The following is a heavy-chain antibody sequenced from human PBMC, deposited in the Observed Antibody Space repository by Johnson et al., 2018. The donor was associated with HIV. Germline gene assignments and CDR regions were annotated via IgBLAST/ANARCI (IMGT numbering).Heavy chain of an antibody. CDR3: ARSIMGAGPFDI. CDR1: GFTFSDAW. CDR2: ISWNSGSI. Sequence: VQLVESGGGLVKPGGSLRLSCAVSGFTFSDAWMSWVRQAPGKGLEWVSGISWNSGSIGYVDSVKGRFIISRDNAKDSLYLQMNSLRAEDTAVYYCARSIMGAGPFDIWGQGTMVTVSS. J-gene: IGHJ3*02. V-gene: IGHV3-69-1*01.